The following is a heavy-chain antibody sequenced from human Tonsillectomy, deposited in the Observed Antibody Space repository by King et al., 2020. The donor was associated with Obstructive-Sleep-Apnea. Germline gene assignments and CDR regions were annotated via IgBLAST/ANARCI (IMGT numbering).Heavy chain of an antibody. J-gene: IGHJ4*02. CDR1: GYTFTGYY. Sequence: QLVQSGAEVKKPGASVKVSCKASGYTFTGYYIHWVRQAPGQGLEWMGWINPNSGGTNYAQKFQGRVTMTRDPSISTAYMELSRLISDDTAVYYCATVAVFTATYYFDYWGQGPLVTVSS. D-gene: IGHD4-17*01. CDR3: ATVAVFTATYYFDY. V-gene: IGHV1-2*02. CDR2: INPNSGGT.